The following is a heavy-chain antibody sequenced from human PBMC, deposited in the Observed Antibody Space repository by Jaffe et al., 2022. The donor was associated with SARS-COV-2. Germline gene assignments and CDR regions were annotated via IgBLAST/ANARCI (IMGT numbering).Heavy chain of an antibody. Sequence: QVQLQQWGAGLLKPSETLSLTCAVYGGSFSGYYWSWIRQPPGKGLEWIGEINHSGSTNYNPSLKSRVTISVDTSKNQFSLKLSSVTAADTAVYYCAPFAYYYDSSGTPPLGYWGQGTLVTVSS. CDR1: GGSFSGYY. CDR3: APFAYYYDSSGTPPLGY. V-gene: IGHV4-34*01. J-gene: IGHJ4*02. D-gene: IGHD3-22*01. CDR2: INHSGST.